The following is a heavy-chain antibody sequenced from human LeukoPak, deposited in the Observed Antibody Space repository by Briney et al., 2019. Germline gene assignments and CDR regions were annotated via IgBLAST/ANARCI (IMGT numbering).Heavy chain of an antibody. J-gene: IGHJ4*02. CDR3: AKDLDGIRGALDY. Sequence: GGSLRLSCAASGFTFDDYAMHWVRQAPGEGLEWVSGISWNSGSIGYADSVKGRFTISRDNAKNSLYLQMNSLRAEDTALYYCAKDLDGIRGALDYWGQGTLVTVSS. CDR1: GFTFDDYA. V-gene: IGHV3-9*01. CDR2: ISWNSGSI. D-gene: IGHD1-26*01.